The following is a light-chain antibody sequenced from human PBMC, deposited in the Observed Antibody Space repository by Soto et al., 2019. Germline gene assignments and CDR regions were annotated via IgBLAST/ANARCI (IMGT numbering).Light chain of an antibody. CDR1: SSDVGGYKY. J-gene: IGLJ1*01. CDR2: DVS. Sequence: QSALTQPASVSGSPGQSITISCTGTSSDVGGYKYVSWYQQHPGKAPKLMIYDVSNRPSGVSDRFSGSKSGNTASLTISGLQSEDESDYYCYSYTSSSSYDFGTGTKLTVL. CDR3: YSYTSSSSYD. V-gene: IGLV2-14*01.